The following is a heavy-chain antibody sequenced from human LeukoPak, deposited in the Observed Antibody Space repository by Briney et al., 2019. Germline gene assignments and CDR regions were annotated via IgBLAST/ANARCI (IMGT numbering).Heavy chain of an antibody. J-gene: IGHJ4*02. Sequence: GGSLRLSCAASGFTFSSYGMHWVRQAPGKGLEWVAVISYDGSNKYYADSVEGRFTISRDNSKNTLYLQMNSLRAEDTAVYYCAKDGSSGWYGLDYWGQGTLVTVSS. CDR3: AKDGSSGWYGLDY. D-gene: IGHD6-19*01. CDR1: GFTFSSYG. CDR2: ISYDGSNK. V-gene: IGHV3-30*18.